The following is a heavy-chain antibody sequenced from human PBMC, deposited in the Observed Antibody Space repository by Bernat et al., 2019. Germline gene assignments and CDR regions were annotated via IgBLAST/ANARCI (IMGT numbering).Heavy chain of an antibody. J-gene: IGHJ4*02. D-gene: IGHD6-13*01. Sequence: EVQLVESGGGLVQPGGSLRLSCAASGFTFSSYWMSWVRQAPGKGLEWVANIKQDGSEKYYVDSVKGRFTISRGNAKNSLSLQMNSLRAEDTAEYYCARDTPPTRLAAGNDYWGQGTLVTVSS. CDR2: IKQDGSEK. CDR1: GFTFSSYW. V-gene: IGHV3-7*01. CDR3: ARDTPPTRLAAGNDY.